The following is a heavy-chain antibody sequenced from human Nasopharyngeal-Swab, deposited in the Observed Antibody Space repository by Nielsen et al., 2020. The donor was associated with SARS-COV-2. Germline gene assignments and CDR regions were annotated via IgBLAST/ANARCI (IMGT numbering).Heavy chain of an antibody. CDR1: GYTFTSYG. V-gene: IGHV1-18*01. CDR2: ISAYNGNT. D-gene: IGHD4-23*01. J-gene: IGHJ3*02. CDR3: ASTEVTTRGPNAFDI. Sequence: ASVKVSCKASGYTFTSYGISWVRQAPGQGLEWMGWISAYNGNTNYAQKLQGRVTMTTDTSTSTAYMELRSLRSDDTAVYYCASTEVTTRGPNAFDIWGQGTMVTVSS.